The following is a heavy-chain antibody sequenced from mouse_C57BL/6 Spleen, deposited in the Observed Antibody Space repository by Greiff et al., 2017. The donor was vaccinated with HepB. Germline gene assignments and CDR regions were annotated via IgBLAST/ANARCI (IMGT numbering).Heavy chain of an antibody. D-gene: IGHD1-1*01. Sequence: VQLQQSGAELARPGASVKLSCKASGYTFTSYGISWVKQRTGQGLEWIGEIYPRSGNTYYNEKFKGKATLTADKSSSTAYMELRSLTSEDSAVYFCARMEYGSSYLYAMDYWGQRTSVTVSS. CDR3: ARMEYGSSYLYAMDY. J-gene: IGHJ4*01. CDR1: GYTFTSYG. V-gene: IGHV1-81*01. CDR2: IYPRSGNT.